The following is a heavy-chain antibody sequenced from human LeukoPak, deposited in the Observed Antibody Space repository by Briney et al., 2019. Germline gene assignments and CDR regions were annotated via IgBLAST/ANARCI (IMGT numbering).Heavy chain of an antibody. J-gene: IGHJ4*02. CDR3: ARMRATDYFDY. Sequence: PSETLSLTCTISGGSISGGDYYWSWIRQYPGKGLEWIGYVHYSGSSNYNPSLESRVTISVDTSKNQFSLKLSSATAADTAVYYCARMRATDYFDYWGQGTLATVSS. CDR1: GGSISGGDYY. V-gene: IGHV4-31*03. CDR2: VHYSGSS.